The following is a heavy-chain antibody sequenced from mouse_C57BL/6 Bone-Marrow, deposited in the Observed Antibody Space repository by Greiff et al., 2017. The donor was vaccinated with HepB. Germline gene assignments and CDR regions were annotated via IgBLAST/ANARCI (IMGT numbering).Heavy chain of an antibody. CDR2: IDPSDSYT. V-gene: IGHV1-69*01. CDR1: GYTFTSYW. Sequence: VQLQQPGAELVMPGASVKLSCKASGYTFTSYWMHWVKQRPGQGLEWIGEIDPSDSYTNYNQKFKGKSTLTVDESSSTAYMQLSSLTSEDSAVYYCARTSFHYYGSSYLYYFDYWGQGTTLTVSS. J-gene: IGHJ2*01. D-gene: IGHD1-1*01. CDR3: ARTSFHYYGSSYLYYFDY.